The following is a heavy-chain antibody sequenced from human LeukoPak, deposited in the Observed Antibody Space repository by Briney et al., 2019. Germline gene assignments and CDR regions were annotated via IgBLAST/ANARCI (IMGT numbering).Heavy chain of an antibody. J-gene: IGHJ3*02. CDR3: ARREYYDSGLSFDI. CDR2: IYPGDSDT. D-gene: IGHD3-22*01. CDR1: GYKFSNYW. V-gene: IGHV5-51*01. Sequence: RGESLKISCKGSGYKFSNYWIGWVRQMPGKGLEWMGIIYPGDSDTRYSPSFQGQVTISADKSISTAYLQWSSLKASDTAMYYCARREYYDSGLSFDIWGQGTMDTVSS.